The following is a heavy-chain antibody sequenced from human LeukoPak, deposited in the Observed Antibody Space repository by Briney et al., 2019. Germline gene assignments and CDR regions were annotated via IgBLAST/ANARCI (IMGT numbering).Heavy chain of an antibody. CDR2: INTYNGNT. J-gene: IGHJ1*01. D-gene: IGHD5-18*01. CDR1: GYTFANYG. Sequence: GASVKVSCTASGYTFANYGINWVRQAAGQGLEWMGWINTYNGNTIYAQKLQGRVTMTTDTSTSTAYMELRSLRSDDTAVYYCARDDRSVDTAMSFQHWGQGTLLTVAS. CDR3: ARDDRSVDTAMSFQH. V-gene: IGHV1-18*01.